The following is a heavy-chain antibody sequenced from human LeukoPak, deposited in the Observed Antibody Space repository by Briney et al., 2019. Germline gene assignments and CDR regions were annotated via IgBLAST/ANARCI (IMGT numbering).Heavy chain of an antibody. D-gene: IGHD4-17*01. Sequence: GGSQRLSCAASGFTFSSHAMIWVRQAPGKGLEWVSAISVTGGNTYYADSVKGRFTISRDNSKYTVYLQMNSLRAEDTAVYYCAKDPGTVTTYFGYYFDYWGQGTLVTVSA. V-gene: IGHV3-23*01. CDR3: AKDPGTVTTYFGYYFDY. J-gene: IGHJ4*02. CDR1: GFTFSSHA. CDR2: ISVTGGNT.